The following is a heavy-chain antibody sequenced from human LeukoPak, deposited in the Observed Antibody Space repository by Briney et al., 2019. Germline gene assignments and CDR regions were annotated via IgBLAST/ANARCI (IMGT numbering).Heavy chain of an antibody. J-gene: IGHJ3*02. Sequence: GASVKVSCKASGGTFSSYAISWVRQARGQRLEWIGWIVVGSGNTNYAQKFQERVTITRDMSTSTAYMELSSLRSEDTAVYYCAADSGGSSGWYGSFDIWGQGTMVTVSS. V-gene: IGHV1-58*02. CDR2: IVVGSGNT. CDR1: GGTFSSYA. CDR3: AADSGGSSGWYGSFDI. D-gene: IGHD6-19*01.